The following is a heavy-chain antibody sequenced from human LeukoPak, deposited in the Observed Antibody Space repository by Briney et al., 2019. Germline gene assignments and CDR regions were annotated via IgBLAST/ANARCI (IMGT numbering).Heavy chain of an antibody. D-gene: IGHD5-18*01. CDR2: IIPIFGTA. Sequence: SVKVSCKASGGTLSSYAISWVRQAPGQGLEWMGGIIPIFGTANYAQKFQGRVTITTDESTSTAYMELSSLRSEDTAVYYCASVDTAMATDAFDIWGQGTMVTVSS. CDR3: ASVDTAMATDAFDI. CDR1: GGTLSSYA. J-gene: IGHJ3*02. V-gene: IGHV1-69*05.